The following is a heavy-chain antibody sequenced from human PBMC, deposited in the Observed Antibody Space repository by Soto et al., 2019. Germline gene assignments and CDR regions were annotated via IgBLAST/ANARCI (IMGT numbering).Heavy chain of an antibody. Sequence: QVQLVQSGAEVKKPGSSLKVSCKASGGIFSDFSFSWVRQAPGQGLEWMGGIMPIFGGADYAQRFRGRVTITADEVTRTAFIELRGLTSADTATYYCASSLRMAGIGNYCYGMDVWGQGTTVTVSS. CDR3: ASSLRMAGIGNYCYGMDV. CDR2: IMPIFGGA. V-gene: IGHV1-69*12. CDR1: GGIFSDFS. D-gene: IGHD6-19*01. J-gene: IGHJ6*02.